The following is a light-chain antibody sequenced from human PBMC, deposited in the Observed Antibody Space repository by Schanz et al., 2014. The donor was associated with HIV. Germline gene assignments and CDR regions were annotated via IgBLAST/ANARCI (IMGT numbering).Light chain of an antibody. CDR3: AGWDDSLNVWV. CDR1: NIEGKS. Sequence: SYELTQPPSVSVAPGKTASIPCGGDNIEGKSVHWYQQKPGQAPMLVIYSDSDRPSGIPERFSGSGSGTSASLAISGLQSEDEADYYCAGWDDSLNVWVFGGGTKLTVL. CDR2: SDS. V-gene: IGLV3-21*04. J-gene: IGLJ3*02.